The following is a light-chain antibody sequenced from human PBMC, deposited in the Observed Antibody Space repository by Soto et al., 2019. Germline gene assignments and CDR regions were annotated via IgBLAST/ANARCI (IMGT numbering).Light chain of an antibody. CDR1: QGIGIY. V-gene: IGKV1-27*01. Sequence: DIQMTQSPSSLSASLGGRVTITCRASQGIGIYLAWFQQRPGKVPKLLIYAASTLQSGVPSRFRGSGSGTDFTLTISSLQPEDVAAYYCQKYNTAPLTFGGGTRVEIK. CDR3: QKYNTAPLT. CDR2: AAS. J-gene: IGKJ4*01.